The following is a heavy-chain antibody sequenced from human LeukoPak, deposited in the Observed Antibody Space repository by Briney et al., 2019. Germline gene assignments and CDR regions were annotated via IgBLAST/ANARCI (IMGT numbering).Heavy chain of an antibody. CDR2: INHDGSST. CDR3: ATAGNYRFDY. Sequence: PGGSLRLSCAASGFTFSSYWMHWVRQAPGKGLVWVSRINHDGSSTNYADSVKGRFTISRDNAKNTLYLQMDSLRADDTAVYYCATAGNYRFDYWGQGTLVTVSS. D-gene: IGHD1-7*01. V-gene: IGHV3-74*01. CDR1: GFTFSSYW. J-gene: IGHJ4*02.